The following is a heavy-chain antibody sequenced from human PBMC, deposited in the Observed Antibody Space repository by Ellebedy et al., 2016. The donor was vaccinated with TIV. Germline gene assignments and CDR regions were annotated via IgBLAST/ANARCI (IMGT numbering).Heavy chain of an antibody. J-gene: IGHJ4*02. D-gene: IGHD3-10*01. CDR1: GFPFSSYN. CDR3: ATGPMVRGDILRKETPNPHFDY. CDR2: VNSVSTSM. Sequence: PGGSLRFSCAVSGFPFSSYNMNWIRQAPGKGLEWVSAVNSVSTSMFYADSVKGRFTVSRDNAKNSLYLQMNNLRAEDTAVYYCATGPMVRGDILRKETPNPHFDYWGQGTLVTVSS. V-gene: IGHV3-21*04.